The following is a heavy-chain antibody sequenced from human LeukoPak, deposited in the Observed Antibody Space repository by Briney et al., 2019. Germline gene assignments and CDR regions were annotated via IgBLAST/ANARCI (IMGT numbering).Heavy chain of an antibody. V-gene: IGHV3-30*02. Sequence: GGSLRLSCAASGFTFSDYSMNWVRQAPGKGLEWVAFIRYDGSNKYYADSAKGESVKGRFTISRDNSRNTLYLQMTSLRAEDTAVYYCARQATTDEGFDYWGQGTLVTVSS. D-gene: IGHD1-1*01. J-gene: IGHJ4*02. CDR1: GFTFSDYS. CDR2: IRYDGSNK. CDR3: ARQATTDEGFDY.